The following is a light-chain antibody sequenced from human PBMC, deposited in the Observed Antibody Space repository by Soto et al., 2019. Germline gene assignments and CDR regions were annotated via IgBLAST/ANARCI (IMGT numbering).Light chain of an antibody. J-gene: IGKJ1*01. CDR3: QNFGSAPQT. CDR1: QGIRHY. V-gene: IGKV1-27*01. CDR2: EAS. Sequence: DIQMTQSPSSLSASVGDRVTITCRASQGIRHYLAWYQQKPGKVPKLLIYEASNVQSGVPSRFRGGGSGTEFTLTIGSLHPEDVATYDCQNFGSAPQTFGQGTKVEI.